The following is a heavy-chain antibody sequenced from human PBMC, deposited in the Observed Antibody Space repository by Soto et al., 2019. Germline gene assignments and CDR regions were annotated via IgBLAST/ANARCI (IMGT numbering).Heavy chain of an antibody. J-gene: IGHJ6*03. CDR3: ARGSRGYYYMDV. Sequence: EVQLVESGGGLVQPGVSLRLSCEASGFTFSDYWIHWVRQGPGKGLVWVSRIKGDTITTNYADSVKGRFTISRENAKNTVYLQVNSLRVEDTAVYYCARGSRGYYYMDVWGRGTTVTVSS. CDR2: IKGDTITT. D-gene: IGHD3-10*01. CDR1: GFTFSDYW. V-gene: IGHV3-74*01.